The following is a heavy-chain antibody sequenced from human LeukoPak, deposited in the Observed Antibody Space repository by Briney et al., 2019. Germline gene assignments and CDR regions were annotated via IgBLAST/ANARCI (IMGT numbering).Heavy chain of an antibody. CDR2: IYFIWST. CDR1: GGSISSFY. Sequence: SETLSLTCTVSGGSISSFYWSWFYWSWIRQPPGKGLEWIGYIYFIWSTNYNPSLKSRVTISVDTSKNQFSLKLSSVTAEDTAVYXCARHANHHGDYSYYYYMDVWGKGTTVTISS. D-gene: IGHD4-17*01. V-gene: IGHV4-59*08. J-gene: IGHJ6*03. CDR3: ARHANHHGDYSYYYYMDV.